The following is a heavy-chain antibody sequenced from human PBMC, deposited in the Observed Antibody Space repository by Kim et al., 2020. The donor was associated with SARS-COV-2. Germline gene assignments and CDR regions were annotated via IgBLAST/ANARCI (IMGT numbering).Heavy chain of an antibody. J-gene: IGHJ4*02. V-gene: IGHV4-59*01. D-gene: IGHD3-22*01. Sequence: SRVTISVATSKNQFSLKLSSVTAADTAVYYCARERDYYDSSGYYTPGFDYWGQGTLVTVSS. CDR3: ARERDYYDSSGYYTPGFDY.